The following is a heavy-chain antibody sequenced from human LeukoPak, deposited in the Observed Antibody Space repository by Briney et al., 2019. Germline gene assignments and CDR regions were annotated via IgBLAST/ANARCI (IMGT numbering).Heavy chain of an antibody. CDR1: GGTFSSYA. D-gene: IGHD2-21*02. J-gene: IGHJ4*02. CDR3: AREYCGGDCYPFLSGLFDY. CDR2: IIPIFGTA. Sequence: SVKVSCKASGGTFSSYAISWVRQAPGQGLEWMGGIIPIFGTANYAQKFQGRVTITADESTSTAYMELSSLRSEDTAVYYCAREYCGGDCYPFLSGLFDYWGQGTLVTVSS. V-gene: IGHV1-69*13.